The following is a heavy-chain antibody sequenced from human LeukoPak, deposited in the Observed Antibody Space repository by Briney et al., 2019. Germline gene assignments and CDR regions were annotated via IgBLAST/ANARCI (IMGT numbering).Heavy chain of an antibody. CDR3: ARDPQQWLGFDY. Sequence: GGSLRLSCAASGFTFSSYWMHWVHQAPGKGLVWVSRINSDGSSTSYADSVKGRFTISRDNAKNTLYLQMNSLRAEDTAVYYCARDPQQWLGFDYWGQGTLVTVSS. CDR2: INSDGSST. CDR1: GFTFSSYW. V-gene: IGHV3-74*01. J-gene: IGHJ4*02. D-gene: IGHD6-19*01.